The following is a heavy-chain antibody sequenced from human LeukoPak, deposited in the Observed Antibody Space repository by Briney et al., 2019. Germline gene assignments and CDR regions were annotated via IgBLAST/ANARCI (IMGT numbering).Heavy chain of an antibody. CDR3: AKHPDRYSYGSFDY. CDR2: ISGSGGST. CDR1: GFTFSSYA. V-gene: IGHV3-23*01. J-gene: IGHJ4*02. Sequence: GGSLRLSCAASGFTFSSYAMSWVRQAPGKGLEWVSAISGSGGSTYYADSVKGRFTISRDNSKNTLYLQMNGLRAEDTAVYYCAKHPDRYSYGSFDYWGQGTLVTVSS. D-gene: IGHD5-18*01.